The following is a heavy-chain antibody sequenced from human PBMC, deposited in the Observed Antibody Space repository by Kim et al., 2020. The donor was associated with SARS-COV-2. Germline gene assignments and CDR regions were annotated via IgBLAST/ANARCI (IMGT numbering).Heavy chain of an antibody. J-gene: IGHJ6*02. CDR3: ARVAGLAFGNDILTGYYRPSQFYGMDV. D-gene: IGHD3-9*01. CDR2: INPSGGST. CDR1: GYTFTSYY. V-gene: IGHV1-46*01. Sequence: ASVKVSCKASGYTFTSYYMHWVRQAPGQGLEWMGIINPSGGSTSYAQKFQGRVTMTRDTSTSTVYMELSSLRSEDTAVYYCARVAGLAFGNDILTGYYRPSQFYGMDVWGQGTTVTVSS.